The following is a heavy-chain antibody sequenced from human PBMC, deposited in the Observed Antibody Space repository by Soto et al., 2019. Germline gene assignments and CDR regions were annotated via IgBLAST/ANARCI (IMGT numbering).Heavy chain of an antibody. D-gene: IGHD2-21*02. CDR3: AKDGLVVTAILDY. V-gene: IGHV3-30*18. CDR2: ISYDGSNK. CDR1: GFTFSSYG. Sequence: PGGSLRLSCAASGFTFSSYGMHWVRQAPGKGLEWVAVISYDGSNKYYADSVKGRFTISRDNSKNTLYLQMNSLRAEDTAVYYCAKDGLVVTAILDYWGQGTLVTVSS. J-gene: IGHJ4*02.